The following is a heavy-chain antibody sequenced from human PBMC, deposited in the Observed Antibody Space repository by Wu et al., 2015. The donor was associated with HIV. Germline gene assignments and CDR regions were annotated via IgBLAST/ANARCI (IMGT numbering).Heavy chain of an antibody. CDR3: ARDPITMIPTPWYFDL. CDR2: INPNSGGT. Sequence: QVQLVQSGAEVKKPGASVKVSCKASGYTFTGYYMHWVRQAPGQGLEWMGWINPNSGGTNYAQKFQGRVTMTRDTSISTAYMELSRLRSDDTAVYYCARDPITMIPTPWYFDLWGRGTLVTVSS. J-gene: IGHJ2*01. V-gene: IGHV1-2*02. D-gene: IGHD3-22*01. CDR1: GYTFTGYY.